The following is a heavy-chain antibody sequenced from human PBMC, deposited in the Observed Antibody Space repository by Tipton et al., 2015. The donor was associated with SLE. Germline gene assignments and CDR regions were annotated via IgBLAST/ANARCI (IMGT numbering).Heavy chain of an antibody. V-gene: IGHV3-21*01. J-gene: IGHJ4*02. CDR1: GFTFSSYW. CDR3: ARGIPLPYLAVTGSDY. D-gene: IGHD3-9*01. Sequence: SLRLSCAASGFTFSSYWMTWVRQAPGKGLEWVSSISSSSTYIYYADSLKGRFTISRDNAKNSLYLQMNSLRAEDTAVYYCARGIPLPYLAVTGSDYWGQGTLVTVSS. CDR2: ISSSSTYI.